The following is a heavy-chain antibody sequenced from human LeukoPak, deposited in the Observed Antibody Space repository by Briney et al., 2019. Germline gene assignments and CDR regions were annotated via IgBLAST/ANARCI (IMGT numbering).Heavy chain of an antibody. CDR1: GYTFTDYY. CDR3: AREYYDSSAYNQEAIDY. Sequence: ASVKVSCKASGYTFTDYYMHWVRQAPGQRLEWLGWIYPNSGGTNYAQKFQGRVTMTRDTSISTAYMELSRLRSDDTAVYYCAREYYDSSAYNQEAIDYWGQGTLVTVSS. D-gene: IGHD3-22*01. CDR2: IYPNSGGT. V-gene: IGHV1-2*02. J-gene: IGHJ4*02.